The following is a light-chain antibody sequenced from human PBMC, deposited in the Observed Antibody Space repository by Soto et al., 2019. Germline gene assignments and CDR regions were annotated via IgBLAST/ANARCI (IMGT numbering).Light chain of an antibody. Sequence: QSVLTQPASVSGSPGQSITISCTGTSSDVGNYDLVSWYQQLPGKAPKFILYEGSKRPSRVSNRFSGSKSGNTASLTISGLQAEDEADYYCCSYAGSSTYVFGTGTKVTVL. CDR1: SSDVGNYDL. V-gene: IGLV2-23*01. J-gene: IGLJ1*01. CDR3: CSYAGSSTYV. CDR2: EGS.